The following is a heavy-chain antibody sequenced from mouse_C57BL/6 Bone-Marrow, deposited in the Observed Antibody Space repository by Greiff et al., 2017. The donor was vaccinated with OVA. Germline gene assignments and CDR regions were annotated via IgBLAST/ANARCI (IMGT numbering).Heavy chain of an antibody. CDR2: IHPNSGST. J-gene: IGHJ3*01. Sequence: QVQLQQPGAELVKPGASVKLSCKASGYTFTSYWMHWVKQRPGQGLEWIGMIHPNSGSTNYNEKFKSKATLTVDKSSSTAYMQLSSLTSEDSAVYYCAYYGSSPVAYWGQGTLVTVSA. CDR1: GYTFTSYW. V-gene: IGHV1-64*01. CDR3: AYYGSSPVAY. D-gene: IGHD1-1*01.